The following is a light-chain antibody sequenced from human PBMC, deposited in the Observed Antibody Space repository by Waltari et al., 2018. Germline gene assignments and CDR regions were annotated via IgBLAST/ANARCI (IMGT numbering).Light chain of an antibody. V-gene: IGLV1-47*01. Sequence: QSVLTQPPSASGTPGQRVTISCSGSSSNIGTYYVHWSQHPPGTAPKLLIYRNNQRPSGVPDRFSGSKSGTSASLAISGLRSEDEADYYCAAWDGSLRVFGGGTKVTVL. CDR3: AAWDGSLRV. CDR1: SSNIGTYY. CDR2: RNN. J-gene: IGLJ3*02.